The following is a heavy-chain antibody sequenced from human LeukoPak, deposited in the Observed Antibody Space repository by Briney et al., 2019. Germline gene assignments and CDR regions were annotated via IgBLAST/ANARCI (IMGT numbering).Heavy chain of an antibody. D-gene: IGHD3-10*01. J-gene: IGHJ4*02. Sequence: ASVKVSCKASGYTFTSYGISWVRQAPGQGLEWMGWISAYNGNTNYAQKVQGRVTMTTDTSTSTAYMELRSLRSDDTAVYYCVRVGGTMVRGVIITSEMDYWGQGTLVTVSS. CDR2: ISAYNGNT. V-gene: IGHV1-18*01. CDR1: GYTFTSYG. CDR3: VRVGGTMVRGVIITSEMDY.